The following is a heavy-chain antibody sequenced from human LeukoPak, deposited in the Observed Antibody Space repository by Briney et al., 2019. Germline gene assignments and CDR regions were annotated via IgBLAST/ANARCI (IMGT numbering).Heavy chain of an antibody. V-gene: IGHV4-61*01. J-gene: IGHJ4*02. D-gene: IGHD2-15*01. CDR1: GGSVTRGSYY. CDR3: VREHSWGDFDY. Sequence: SETLSLTCSVSGGSVTRGSYYGSWTRQPPGKELEWIGYISYRGSTNFNTSFKSRVTISVDTSKNQFSLKLSSVTAADTAVYYCVREHSWGDFDYWGQGTLVTVSS. CDR2: ISYRGST.